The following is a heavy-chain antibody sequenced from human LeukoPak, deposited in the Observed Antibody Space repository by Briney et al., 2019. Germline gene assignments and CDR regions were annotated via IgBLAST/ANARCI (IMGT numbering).Heavy chain of an antibody. Sequence: ASVKVSCKASGYTFTGYYMHWVRQAPGQGLEWMGGIIPIFGTANYAQKFQGRVTITTDESTSTAYMELSSLRSEDTAVYYCASSYDGYYYDSSGYYAWGQGTLVTVSS. CDR1: GYTFTGYY. D-gene: IGHD3-22*01. CDR2: IIPIFGTA. V-gene: IGHV1-69*05. J-gene: IGHJ5*02. CDR3: ASSYDGYYYDSSGYYA.